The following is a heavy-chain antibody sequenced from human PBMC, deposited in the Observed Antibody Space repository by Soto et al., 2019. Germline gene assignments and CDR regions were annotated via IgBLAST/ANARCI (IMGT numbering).Heavy chain of an antibody. J-gene: IGHJ6*02. D-gene: IGHD3-10*01. CDR3: ARRLVRGARRYYYYGMDV. Sequence: PSETLSLTCTVSGGSISSSSYYWGWIRQPPGKGLEWIGSIYYSGSTYYNPSLKSRVTISVDTSKNQFSLKLSSVTAADTAVYYCARRLVRGARRYYYYGMDVWGQGTTVTVSS. CDR1: GGSISSSSYY. CDR2: IYYSGST. V-gene: IGHV4-39*01.